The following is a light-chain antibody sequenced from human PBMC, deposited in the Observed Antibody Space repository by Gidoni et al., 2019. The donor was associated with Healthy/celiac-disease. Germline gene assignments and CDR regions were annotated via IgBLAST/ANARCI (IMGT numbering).Light chain of an antibody. V-gene: IGKV1-5*03. J-gene: IGKJ4*01. CDR2: KAS. CDR3: QQYNSSPLT. Sequence: DIQMTQSPSTLSASGGDRVTITCRASQSSSSWLAWYQQKPGKAPKLLIYKASSLESGVPSRFSGSGSGTEFTLTISSLQPDDFATYYCQQYNSSPLTFGGGTKVEIK. CDR1: QSSSSW.